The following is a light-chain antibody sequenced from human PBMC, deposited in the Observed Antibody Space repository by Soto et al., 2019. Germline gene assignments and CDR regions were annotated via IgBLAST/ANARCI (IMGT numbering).Light chain of an antibody. CDR1: QSLLHSNGYNY. J-gene: IGKJ2*01. Sequence: DIVMTQSPLSLLVTPGEPASISCRSSQSLLHSNGYNYLNWYLQKPGQSPQLLIHLGSNRASGVPDRFSGSGSGTDFTLTICRVEAEDVGVYYCMQALQTPPYTFGQGTKLEIK. CDR2: LGS. V-gene: IGKV2-28*01. CDR3: MQALQTPPYT.